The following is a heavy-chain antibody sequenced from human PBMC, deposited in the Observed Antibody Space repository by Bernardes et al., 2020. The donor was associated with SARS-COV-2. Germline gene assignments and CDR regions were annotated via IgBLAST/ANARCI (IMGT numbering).Heavy chain of an antibody. Sequence: ASVKVSCKASGYTFTTHDISWVRQAPGQGLEWMGWISVYNGNTNYAQKFQGRVTMTTDTSTSTAYMELSSLRSDDTAVYYCALPPTNYDRYGMDVWGQGTTVTVSS. CDR1: GYTFTTHD. CDR3: ALPPTNYDRYGMDV. J-gene: IGHJ6*02. CDR2: ISVYNGNT. D-gene: IGHD3-22*01. V-gene: IGHV1-18*01.